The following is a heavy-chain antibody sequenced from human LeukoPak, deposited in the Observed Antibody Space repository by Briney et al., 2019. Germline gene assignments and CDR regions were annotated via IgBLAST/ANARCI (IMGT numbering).Heavy chain of an antibody. CDR3: ATESYYGDYFDY. CDR2: ISSSGSTI. V-gene: IGHV3-48*03. Sequence: GGSLRLSCAASGFTFSSYEMNWVRQAPGKGLEWVSYISSSGSTIYYADSVKGRFTISRDNAKNSLYLQMNSLRAEDTAVYYCATESYYGDYFDYWGQGTLVTVSS. CDR1: GFTFSSYE. J-gene: IGHJ4*02. D-gene: IGHD4-17*01.